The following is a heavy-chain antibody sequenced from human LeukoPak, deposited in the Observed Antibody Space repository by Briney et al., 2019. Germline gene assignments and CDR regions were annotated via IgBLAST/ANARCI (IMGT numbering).Heavy chain of an antibody. CDR3: ARLRSPVTILYYFDY. J-gene: IGHJ4*02. CDR2: FYCSGST. CDR1: GGSISSSSYC. D-gene: IGHD4-17*01. V-gene: IGHV4-39*01. Sequence: PSETLSLTCTVSGGSISSSSYCWGWIRQPPGKGLEWIGSFYCSGSTYYNPSLKSRVTLSVDTSKSQCSLKLSSVTAADTAVYYCARLRSPVTILYYFDYWGQGTLVTVSS.